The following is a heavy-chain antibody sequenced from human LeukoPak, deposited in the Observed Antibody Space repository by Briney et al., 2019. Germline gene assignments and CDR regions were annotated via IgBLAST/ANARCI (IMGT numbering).Heavy chain of an antibody. D-gene: IGHD6-19*01. J-gene: IGHJ4*02. CDR1: GFTFSSYW. Sequence: GGSLRLSCAASGFTFSSYWMSWVRQAPGKGLEWVANIKQDGSEKYYVDSVKGRFTISRDNAKNSLYLQMNSLRAEDTAVYYCARGIAVAGAPSYFDYWGQGTLVTVSS. V-gene: IGHV3-7*01. CDR3: ARGIAVAGAPSYFDY. CDR2: IKQDGSEK.